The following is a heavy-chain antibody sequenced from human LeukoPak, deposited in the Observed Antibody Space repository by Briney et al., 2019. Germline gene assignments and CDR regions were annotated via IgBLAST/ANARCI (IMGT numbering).Heavy chain of an antibody. CDR1: GYSISSGYY. V-gene: IGHV4-38-2*02. D-gene: IGHD2-2*02. CDR2: IYHSGST. CDR3: AREEMLGYCSSTSCYSPYYFDY. J-gene: IGHJ4*02. Sequence: SETPSLTCAVSGYSISSGYYWGWIRQPPGKGLEWIGSIYHSGSTYYNPSLKSRVTISVDTSKNQFSLKLSSVTAADTAVYYCAREEMLGYCSSTSCYSPYYFDYWGQGTLVTVSS.